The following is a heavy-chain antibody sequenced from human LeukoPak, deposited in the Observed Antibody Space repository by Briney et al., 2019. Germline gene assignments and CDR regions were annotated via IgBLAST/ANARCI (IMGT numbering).Heavy chain of an antibody. J-gene: IGHJ4*02. CDR3: ARDRYGDGFAHFDY. CDR1: VYTFTSYG. CDR2: ITPSGGT. V-gene: IGHV1-2*02. D-gene: IGHD5-24*01. Sequence: ASVTVSCKASVYTFTSYGISWVRQAPGQGLEWMGWITPSGGTNYPQKFQGRVAITRDTSITTAYMDLSRLTSDDTAVYYCARDRYGDGFAHFDYWGQGALVTVSS.